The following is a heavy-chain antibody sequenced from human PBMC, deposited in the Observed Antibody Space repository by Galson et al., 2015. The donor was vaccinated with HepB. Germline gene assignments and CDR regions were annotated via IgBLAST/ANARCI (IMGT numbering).Heavy chain of an antibody. D-gene: IGHD6-25*01. Sequence: SLRLSCAASGFTFSRNGMHWVRQAPGKGLEWVAVIWHDGSNSYYADSVKGRFTISSYNSKNTLYLQMNSLRAEDTAVYYCAREDADIAAMTLDHWGQGTLVTVSS. CDR1: GFTFSRNG. J-gene: IGHJ4*02. CDR2: IWHDGSNS. CDR3: AREDADIAAMTLDH. V-gene: IGHV3-33*08.